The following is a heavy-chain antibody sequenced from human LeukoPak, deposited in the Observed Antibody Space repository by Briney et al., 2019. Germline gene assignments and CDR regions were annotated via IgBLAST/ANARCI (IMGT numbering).Heavy chain of an antibody. J-gene: IGHJ4*02. CDR2: IIPIFGTA. V-gene: IGHV1-69*05. CDR1: GGTFSSYA. Sequence: ASVKVSCKASGGTFSSYAISWVRQAPGQGLEWMGRIIPIFGTANYAQKFQGRVAITTDESTSTAYMELSSLRSEDTAVYYCARYYYGSGSSPWYWGQGTLVTVSS. D-gene: IGHD3-10*01. CDR3: ARYYYGSGSSPWY.